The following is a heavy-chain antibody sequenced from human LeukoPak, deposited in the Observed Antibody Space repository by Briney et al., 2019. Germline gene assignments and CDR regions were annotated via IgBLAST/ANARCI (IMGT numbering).Heavy chain of an antibody. CDR2: ISAYNGNT. Sequence: ASVKVSCKASGYTFTSYGISWVRQAPGQGLEWMGWISAYNGNTNYAQKLQGRVTMTTDTSTSTAYMELRSLRSDDTAVYYCAREILWFGEHNNFDYWGQGTLVTVSS. CDR1: GYTFTSYG. J-gene: IGHJ4*02. V-gene: IGHV1-18*01. CDR3: AREILWFGEHNNFDY. D-gene: IGHD3-10*01.